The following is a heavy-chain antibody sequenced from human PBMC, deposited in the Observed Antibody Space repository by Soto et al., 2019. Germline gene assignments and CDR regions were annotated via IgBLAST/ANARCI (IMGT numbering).Heavy chain of an antibody. CDR3: AREGERDYSGYGSFGY. Sequence: QVQLVESGGGLVKPGGSLRLSCAASRFTFSDYYMSWTRQAPGKGLEFISYISSAGSTIYYADSVKGRFTISRDNAKNSLYLQMNSLRVEDTGVYYCAREGERDYSGYGSFGYWGQGTLVTVSS. CDR2: ISSAGSTI. CDR1: RFTFSDYY. D-gene: IGHD5-12*01. V-gene: IGHV3-11*01. J-gene: IGHJ4*02.